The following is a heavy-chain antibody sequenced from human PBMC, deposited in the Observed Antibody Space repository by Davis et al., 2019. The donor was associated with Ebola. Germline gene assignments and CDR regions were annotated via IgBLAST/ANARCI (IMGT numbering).Heavy chain of an antibody. CDR2: IFPGDSNT. Sequence: GESLKISCKGSGYSFSNYWIAWVRQKPGKGLEWMGSIFPGDSNTKYSPSFQGQVTISADKSITTAYLQWSSLKASDTAMYYCARHVGSNWSSFDFWGQGTLVTVSS. J-gene: IGHJ4*02. CDR1: GYSFSNYW. CDR3: ARHVGSNWSSFDF. V-gene: IGHV5-51*01. D-gene: IGHD6-13*01.